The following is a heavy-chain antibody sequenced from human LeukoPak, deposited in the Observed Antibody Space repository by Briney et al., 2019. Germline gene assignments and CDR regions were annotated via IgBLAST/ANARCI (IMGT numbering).Heavy chain of an antibody. J-gene: IGHJ6*03. D-gene: IGHD6-13*01. Sequence: PSETLSLTCTVSGGSISSYYWSWIRQPPGKGLEWIGYIYYSGSTNYNPSLKSRVTISVDTSKNQFSLKLSSVTAADTAVYYCARDKAAAAGISPYSYYYYYMDVWGKGTTVTVSS. CDR3: ARDKAAAAGISPYSYYYYYMDV. CDR2: IYYSGST. V-gene: IGHV4-59*01. CDR1: GGSISSYY.